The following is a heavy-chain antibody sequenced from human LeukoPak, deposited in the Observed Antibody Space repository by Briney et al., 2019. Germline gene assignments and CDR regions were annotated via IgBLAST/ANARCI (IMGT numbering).Heavy chain of an antibody. D-gene: IGHD3/OR15-3a*01. CDR1: GFTFGSYA. Sequence: PGGSLRLSCAASGFTFGSYAMSWVRQAPGKGLEWVSAISSSGGSTYYAGSVKGRFTISRDNSKNTLYLQMNSLRVEDTAIYYCAKDGRGLPDSWGQGTLVTVSS. CDR3: AKDGRGLPDS. V-gene: IGHV3-23*01. J-gene: IGHJ5*01. CDR2: ISSSGGST.